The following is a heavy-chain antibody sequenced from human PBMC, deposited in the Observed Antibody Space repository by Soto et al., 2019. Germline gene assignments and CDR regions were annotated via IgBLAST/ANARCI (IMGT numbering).Heavy chain of an antibody. CDR2: ISGSGGST. D-gene: IGHD2-2*01. V-gene: IGHV3-23*01. CDR1: GFTFSSYA. J-gene: IGHJ4*02. Sequence: EVQLLESGGGLVQPGGSLRLSCAASGFTFSSYAMSWVRQAPGKGLEWVSAISGSGGSTYYADSVKGRFTISRDNSKNTPYLQMNSLRAEDTAVYYCAKEGPREGIVVVPAANFDYWGQGTLVTVSS. CDR3: AKEGPREGIVVVPAANFDY.